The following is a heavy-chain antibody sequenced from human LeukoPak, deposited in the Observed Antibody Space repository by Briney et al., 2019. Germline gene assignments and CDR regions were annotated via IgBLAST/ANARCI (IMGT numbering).Heavy chain of an antibody. J-gene: IGHJ4*02. CDR3: ANNLVSAAGDH. Sequence: GGSLRLSCAASGFIFSSMWMTWVRQAPGKGLEWVANTNGDGSDTYYVDSVKGRFTISRDNAKNSVDLQMSSLRVEDTAVYYCANNLVSAAGDHWGQGTLVSVSS. D-gene: IGHD6-25*01. V-gene: IGHV3-7*01. CDR1: GFIFSSMW. CDR2: TNGDGSDT.